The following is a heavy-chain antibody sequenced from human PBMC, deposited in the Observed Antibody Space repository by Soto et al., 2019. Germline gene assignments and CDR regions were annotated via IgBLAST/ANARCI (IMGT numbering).Heavy chain of an antibody. CDR2: INGYTGNT. D-gene: IGHD7-27*01. Sequence: QVQLVQSGAEVKKPGASVKVSCKASGYTFTSYGLSWVRQAPGQGLEWMGWINGYTGNTNYALKFQGRVTMTTDTSTNTSYLDLGTLISDDTAGYYCARSGVTGKGGIDVWGQGTTVTVSS. V-gene: IGHV1-18*01. CDR3: ARSGVTGKGGIDV. J-gene: IGHJ6*02. CDR1: GYTFTSYG.